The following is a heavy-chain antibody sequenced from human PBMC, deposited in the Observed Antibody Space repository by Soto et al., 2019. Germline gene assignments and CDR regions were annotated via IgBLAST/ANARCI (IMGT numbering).Heavy chain of an antibody. CDR1: GGSLSSSIYY. CDR2: IYYSGST. J-gene: IGHJ4*02. CDR3: ARDRGTLAWLDY. D-gene: IGHD3-10*01. V-gene: IGHV4-39*07. Sequence: SETLSLTCTVSGGSLSSSIYYWGWNRQPPGKGLEWIGSIYYSGSTNYNPSLKSRVTISVDTSKNQFSLKLSSVTAADTAVYYCARDRGTLAWLDYWGQGTLVTVSS.